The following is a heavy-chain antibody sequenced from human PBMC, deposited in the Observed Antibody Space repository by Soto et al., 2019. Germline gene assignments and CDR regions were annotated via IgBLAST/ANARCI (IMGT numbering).Heavy chain of an antibody. Sequence: EVQLVESGGGLVQPGGSLRLSCAASGFTFSTSWMHWVRQAAGKGLVWVSRIKGDASTTNYADSVKGRFTISRDNAKNTLYLQMDSLTVEDTAVYYCARGPTGWFGYDYWGQGTLVTVSS. J-gene: IGHJ4*02. CDR1: GFTFSTSW. D-gene: IGHD3-10*01. CDR3: ARGPTGWFGYDY. V-gene: IGHV3-74*01. CDR2: IKGDASTT.